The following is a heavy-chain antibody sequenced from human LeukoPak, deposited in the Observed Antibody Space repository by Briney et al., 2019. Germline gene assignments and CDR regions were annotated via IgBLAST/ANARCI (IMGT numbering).Heavy chain of an antibody. V-gene: IGHV4-39*01. Sequence: SETLSLTCSVSGGSIISSSYYWGWIRQPPGKGLEWIGSIYYSGTTYYNPSLKSRVTISVDTSKNQFSLKVISVTAADTAVYYCARQVSSWWIRYYFDYWGQGTLVTVSS. J-gene: IGHJ4*02. CDR2: IYYSGTT. CDR1: GGSIISSSYY. CDR3: ARQVSSWWIRYYFDY. D-gene: IGHD6-13*01.